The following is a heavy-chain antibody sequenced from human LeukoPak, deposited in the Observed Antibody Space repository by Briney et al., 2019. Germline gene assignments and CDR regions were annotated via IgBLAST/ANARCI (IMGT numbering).Heavy chain of an antibody. CDR2: IYWDDDK. V-gene: IGHV2-5*02. J-gene: IGHJ4*02. CDR1: AFSLSTSGMG. CDR3: AHRRWTGYWEYYFNY. Sequence: ESGPTRVKPTQTLTLTCTFSAFSLSTSGMGVGWIRQPPGKALEWLALIYWDDDKRYSPSLKSRLTITKDASKNQVVLTMTNMDPVDTATYYCAHRRWTGYWEYYFNYWGQGTLVTVSS. D-gene: IGHD3/OR15-3a*01.